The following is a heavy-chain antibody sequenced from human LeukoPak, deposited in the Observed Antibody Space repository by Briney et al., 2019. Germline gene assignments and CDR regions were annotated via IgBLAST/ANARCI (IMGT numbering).Heavy chain of an antibody. CDR1: GYTFTSYY. Sequence: ASVKVSCEASGYTFTSYYMHWVRQTPGQRLEWMGWINANSGVTEYAQKFQGRVTMTRDTSISTAYMELSGLRSDDTALFYCATRIAVAGFDYWGPGTLVTVSS. CDR3: ATRIAVAGFDY. D-gene: IGHD6-19*01. CDR2: INANSGVT. J-gene: IGHJ4*02. V-gene: IGHV1-2*02.